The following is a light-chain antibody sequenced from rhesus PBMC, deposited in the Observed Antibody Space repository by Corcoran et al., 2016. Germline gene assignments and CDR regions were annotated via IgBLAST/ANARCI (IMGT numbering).Light chain of an antibody. CDR2: WAS. V-gene: IGKV4-1*01. CDR3: QQYYRSPLT. Sequence: DIVMTQSPDSLAVSLGERVTINCKSSQSLLYSSNSKNYLAWYQQKPGQAPNLFLSWASTRESGVPNRFIGSGSGTDFTLTLIGLQADDVAVYYCQQYYRSPLTFGGGSKVEIK. J-gene: IGKJ4*01. CDR1: QSLLYSSNSKNY.